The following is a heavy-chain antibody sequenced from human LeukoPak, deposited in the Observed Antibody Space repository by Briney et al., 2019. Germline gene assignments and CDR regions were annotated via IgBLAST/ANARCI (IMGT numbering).Heavy chain of an antibody. CDR3: AGQRWELLLGTYYYDGMDV. CDR1: GYTFTNYD. Sequence: ASVKVSCKASGYTFTNYDLNWVGQAGGQGLEGVGWMNLNSGNTGYAHKFQDRVSMTRDTSISTAYLELSSLRSEDTAIYYCAGQRWELLLGTYYYDGMDVWGQGTTVTVSS. D-gene: IGHD1-26*01. CDR2: MNLNSGNT. J-gene: IGHJ6*02. V-gene: IGHV1-8*01.